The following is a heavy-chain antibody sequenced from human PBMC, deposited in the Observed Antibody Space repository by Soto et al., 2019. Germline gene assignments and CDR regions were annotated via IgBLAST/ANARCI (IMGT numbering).Heavy chain of an antibody. CDR3: ARDKSSRWTGYYFDY. CDR1: GDSVSSNSAA. V-gene: IGHV6-1*01. D-gene: IGHD6-13*01. CDR2: TYYRSKWSN. Sequence: SHTLSLTCPISGDSVSSNSAAWHSTRQSPSRGLEWLGRTYYRSKWSNDYAVTVKSRIIIIPDTSKNQFSLQLNNVTPGDTGVFYCARDKSSRWTGYYFDYWGQGALVTVSS. J-gene: IGHJ4*02.